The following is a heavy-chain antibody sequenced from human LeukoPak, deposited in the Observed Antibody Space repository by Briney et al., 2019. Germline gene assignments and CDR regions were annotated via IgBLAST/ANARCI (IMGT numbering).Heavy chain of an antibody. CDR2: INPNSSGK. V-gene: IGHV1-2*02. CDR1: GYTFTGNF. Sequence: ASVKVSFMASGYTFTGNFMHWVRQAPGQGLEWMGWINPNSSGKNYAQKVQGRVTMTRDTSISTAYMELSRLRSDDPAVNYCARTDFWSGYPQEYWGQGTLVTVP. D-gene: IGHD3-3*01. CDR3: ARTDFWSGYPQEY. J-gene: IGHJ4*02.